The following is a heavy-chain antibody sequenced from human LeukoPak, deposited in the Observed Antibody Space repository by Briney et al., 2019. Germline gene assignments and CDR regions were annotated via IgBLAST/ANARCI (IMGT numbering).Heavy chain of an antibody. CDR1: GYSFTSYW. D-gene: IGHD1-26*01. J-gene: IGHJ4*02. Sequence: GESLKISCKGSGYSFTSYWIGWVRQMPGKGLEWMGIIYPGDSDTRYSPSFQGQVTISADKSISTAYLQWSSLKASDTAMYYCARHRGARGSYYLIPDYWGQGTLVTVSS. V-gene: IGHV5-51*01. CDR2: IYPGDSDT. CDR3: ARHRGARGSYYLIPDY.